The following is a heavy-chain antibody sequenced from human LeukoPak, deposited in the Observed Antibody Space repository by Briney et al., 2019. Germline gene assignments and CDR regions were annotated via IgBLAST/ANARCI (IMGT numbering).Heavy chain of an antibody. V-gene: IGHV3-66*01. D-gene: IGHD5-24*01. CDR1: GFTVSSSY. J-gene: IGHJ3*02. CDR2: IYSGGST. CDR3: AKEMATMNAFDI. Sequence: GGSLRLSCEASGFTVSSSYMSWVRRAPGKGLEWGSVIYSGGSTDYKDSVKARFIISRDNSKNTLYLQMNSLRAEDTAVYYCAKEMATMNAFDIWGQGTMVTVSS.